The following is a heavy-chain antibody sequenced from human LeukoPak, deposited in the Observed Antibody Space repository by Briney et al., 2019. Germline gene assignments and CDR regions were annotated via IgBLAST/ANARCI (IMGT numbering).Heavy chain of an antibody. V-gene: IGHV3-74*01. D-gene: IGHD1-26*01. CDR2: INEDGSTT. CDR3: VRDLGGRSGH. CDR1: GFTFSSNW. J-gene: IGHJ4*02. Sequence: QSGGSLRLSCAASGFTFSSNWMHWVRQAPGKGLVWVSRINEDGSTTNYADAVKGGSAIFRDNAKNTLYLQMNSLRAEDTAVYYCVRDLGGRSGHWGQGTLVTVSS.